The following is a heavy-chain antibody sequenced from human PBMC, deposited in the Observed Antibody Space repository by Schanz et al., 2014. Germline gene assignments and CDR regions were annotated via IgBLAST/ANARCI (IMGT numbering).Heavy chain of an antibody. V-gene: IGHV4-31*02. CDR1: GFTFSKYW. D-gene: IGHD4-17*01. Sequence: VQLVESGGGLVQPGGSLRLSCGGSGFTFSKYWMSWVRQPPGKGLEWIGFISYSGSTYYNPSLKSRVTISVDTSKNQFSLNLSSATAADTAVYYCARDRGHGDLPGDIWGQGTMVTVSS. CDR3: ARDRGHGDLPGDI. CDR2: ISYSGST. J-gene: IGHJ3*02.